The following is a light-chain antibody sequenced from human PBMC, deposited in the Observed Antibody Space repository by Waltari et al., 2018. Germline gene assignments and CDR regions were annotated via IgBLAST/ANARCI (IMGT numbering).Light chain of an antibody. J-gene: IGKJ4*01. CDR1: QSVNTN. CDR2: GAS. Sequence: EIVMTQSPATLSVSPGQRATLSCRASQSVNTNLAWYQQKPGQAPRLLIYGASTRATGIPARFSGSGSETEFTLTITSLQSEEFAVYYCQQSHNWPLTFGGGTKVDFK. V-gene: IGKV3-15*01. CDR3: QQSHNWPLT.